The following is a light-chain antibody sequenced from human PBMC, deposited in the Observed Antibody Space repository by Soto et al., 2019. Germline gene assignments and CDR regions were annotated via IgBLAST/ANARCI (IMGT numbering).Light chain of an antibody. CDR3: ASYAGYDV. CDR2: DVT. CDR1: SSDVGGSDY. V-gene: IGLV2-11*01. Sequence: QSALTQPRSVSGSPGQSVTISCTGTSSDVGGSDYVSWCQHHPGKAPKLVIYDVTKRPSGVPDRFSGSKSGNTASLTISGLQAEDEADYYCASYAGYDVFGTGTKVTV. J-gene: IGLJ1*01.